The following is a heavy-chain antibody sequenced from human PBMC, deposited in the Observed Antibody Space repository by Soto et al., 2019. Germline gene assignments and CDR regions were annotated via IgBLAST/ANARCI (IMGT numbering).Heavy chain of an antibody. D-gene: IGHD2-15*01. CDR1: GFTFTDHF. Sequence: EVQLVESGGGLVQPGGSLRLSCAASGFTFTDHFMDWVRQAPGKGLEWVGRTKAKVQSYATEYAASVRGRFTVSRDNSKNSLYLQMNSLNTEDTAVYFCTRASFCSETSRPFGDYWGQGVLVTVSS. V-gene: IGHV3-72*01. J-gene: IGHJ4*02. CDR2: TKAKVQSYAT. CDR3: TRASFCSETSRPFGDY.